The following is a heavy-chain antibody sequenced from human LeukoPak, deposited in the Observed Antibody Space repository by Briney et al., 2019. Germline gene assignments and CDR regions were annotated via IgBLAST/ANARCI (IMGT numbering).Heavy chain of an antibody. CDR3: APLGAVAGNFDY. CDR1: GFSFRTSA. V-gene: IGHV3-21*04. Sequence: GGSLRLSCAASGFSFRTSAMNWVRQAPGQGLEWVSSISTSGSYIYYADSVEGRFTISRDNARNLLYLQMNSLRAEDTAVYYCAPLGAVAGNFDYWGQGTLVTVSS. CDR2: ISTSGSYI. J-gene: IGHJ4*02. D-gene: IGHD6-19*01.